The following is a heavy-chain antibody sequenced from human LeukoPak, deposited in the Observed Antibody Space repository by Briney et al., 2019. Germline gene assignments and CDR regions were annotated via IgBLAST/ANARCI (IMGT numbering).Heavy chain of an antibody. CDR1: GGSISSYY. D-gene: IGHD3-22*01. J-gene: IGHJ5*02. V-gene: IGHV4-59*01. Sequence: SETLSLTCTVSGGSISSYYWSWIRQPPGKGLEWIGYIYYSGSTNYNPSLKSRVTISVDTSKNQFSLKLSSVTAADTAVYYCARVGVYYYDSSGYPNWFDPWGQGTLVTVSS. CDR2: IYYSGST. CDR3: ARVGVYYYDSSGYPNWFDP.